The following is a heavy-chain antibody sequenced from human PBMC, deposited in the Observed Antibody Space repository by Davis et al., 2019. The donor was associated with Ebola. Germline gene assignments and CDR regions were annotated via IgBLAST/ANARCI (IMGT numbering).Heavy chain of an antibody. Sequence: GESLKISCAASGVMFSRYWMSWVRQAPGKGLEWVANIKEDGSATNYVDSVKGRFTISRDNAKKSLYLQLNSLRADDTAMYYCARAAAGTIVFDYWGQGTLVTVSS. CDR3: ARAAAGTIVFDY. D-gene: IGHD6-13*01. CDR2: IKEDGSAT. CDR1: GVMFSRYW. J-gene: IGHJ4*02. V-gene: IGHV3-7*01.